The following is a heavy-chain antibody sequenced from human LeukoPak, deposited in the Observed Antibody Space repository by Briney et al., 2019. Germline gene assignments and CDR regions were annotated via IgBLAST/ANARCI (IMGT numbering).Heavy chain of an antibody. D-gene: IGHD6-13*01. CDR1: GGSISSYY. CDR2: IYFSGST. V-gene: IGHV4-59*01. Sequence: KTSETLSLTCTVSGGSISSYYWSWIRQPPGKGLEWIGYIYFSGSTNYSPSLRSRVTISVDTSKNQFSLKLSSVTAADTAVYYCARGSGNSWYYLDYWGQGTLVTVSS. CDR3: ARGSGNSWYYLDY. J-gene: IGHJ4*02.